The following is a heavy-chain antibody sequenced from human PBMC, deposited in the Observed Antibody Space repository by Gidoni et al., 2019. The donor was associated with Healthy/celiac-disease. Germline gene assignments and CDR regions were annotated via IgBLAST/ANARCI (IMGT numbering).Heavy chain of an antibody. Sequence: EVQLVESGGGLVKPGGSLRLSCAASGFTFSRYSRNWVRQAPGKGLEWVSSISSSSSYIYYADSVKGRFTISRDNAKNSLYLQMNSLRAEDTAVYYCARGLMGSDYPEYFQHWGQGTLVTVSS. D-gene: IGHD4-17*01. CDR3: ARGLMGSDYPEYFQH. CDR1: GFTFSRYS. CDR2: ISSSSSYI. J-gene: IGHJ1*01. V-gene: IGHV3-21*01.